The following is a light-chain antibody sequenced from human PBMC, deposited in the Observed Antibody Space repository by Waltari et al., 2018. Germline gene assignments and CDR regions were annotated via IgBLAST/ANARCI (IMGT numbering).Light chain of an antibody. CDR3: QQRSNWPREFT. Sequence: DIVLTQSPVALSLSQGERATLSCRASQSVRSALAWYQQKPGQAPRLLIYDASNRATGIPSRFSGSGSGTDFTLTISSLEPEDFAVYYCQQRSNWPREFTFGPGTKVDIK. V-gene: IGKV3-11*01. CDR2: DAS. CDR1: QSVRSA. J-gene: IGKJ3*01.